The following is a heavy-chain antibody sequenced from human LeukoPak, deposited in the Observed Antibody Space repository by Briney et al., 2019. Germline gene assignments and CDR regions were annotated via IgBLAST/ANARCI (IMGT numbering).Heavy chain of an antibody. CDR1: GFTFSSYA. D-gene: IGHD3-16*01. CDR3: AKDLRGGGAYFDY. CDR2: ISGSGGST. Sequence: GGSLRLSCAASGFTFSSYAMSWVRQAPGKGLEWVSAISGSGGSTYYADSVKGRFTISRDNSKNTLYLQMNSLRVEDTAVYYCAKDLRGGGAYFDYWGQGTLVTVSS. V-gene: IGHV3-23*01. J-gene: IGHJ4*02.